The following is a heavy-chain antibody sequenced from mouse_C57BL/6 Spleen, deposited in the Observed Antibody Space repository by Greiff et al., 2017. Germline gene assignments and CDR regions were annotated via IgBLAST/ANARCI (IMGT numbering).Heavy chain of an antibody. V-gene: IGHV1-61*01. Sequence: QVQLQQPGAELVRPGSSVKLSCKASGYTFTSYWMDWVKQRPGQGLEWIGNIYPSDSETHYNQKFKDKATLTVDKSSSTAYMQLSSLTSEDSAVYYCASRDYYRNYVDYWGQGTTLTVSS. D-gene: IGHD2-14*01. J-gene: IGHJ2*01. CDR1: GYTFTSYW. CDR3: ASRDYYRNYVDY. CDR2: IYPSDSET.